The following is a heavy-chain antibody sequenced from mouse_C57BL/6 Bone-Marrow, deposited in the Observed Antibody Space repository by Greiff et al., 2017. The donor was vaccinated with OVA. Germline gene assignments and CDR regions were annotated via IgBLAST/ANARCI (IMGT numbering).Heavy chain of an antibody. J-gene: IGHJ2*01. CDR1: GFNIKDYY. CDR2: IDPEDGDT. V-gene: IGHV14-1*01. CDR3: TTGGSYDGYYRLDY. D-gene: IGHD2-3*01. Sequence: VQLQQSGAELVRPGASVKLSCTASGFNIKDYYMHWVKQRPEQGLEWIGRIDPEDGDTEYAPKFQGKATMTADTSSNTAYLQLSSLTSEDTAGYYCTTGGSYDGYYRLDYWGQGTTLTVSS.